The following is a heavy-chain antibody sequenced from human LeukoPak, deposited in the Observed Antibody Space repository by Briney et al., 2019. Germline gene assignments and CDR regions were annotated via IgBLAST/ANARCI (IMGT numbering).Heavy chain of an antibody. J-gene: IGHJ4*02. CDR1: GFTFSSYA. Sequence: HPGGSLRLSCAASGFTFSSYAMSWVRQAPGKGLEWVSAISGSGGSTYYADSVKGRFTISRDNSKNTLYLQMSSLRADDTAVYYCVKDRSIAAPNNDFFDSWGQGALVTVSS. D-gene: IGHD6-6*01. CDR3: VKDRSIAAPNNDFFDS. CDR2: ISGSGGST. V-gene: IGHV3-23*01.